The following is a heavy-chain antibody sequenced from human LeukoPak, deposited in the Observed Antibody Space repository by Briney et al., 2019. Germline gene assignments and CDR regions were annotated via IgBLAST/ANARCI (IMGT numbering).Heavy chain of an antibody. CDR3: ARYQGSVTVVTPSPLDY. D-gene: IGHD4-23*01. CDR2: ISWNSGSI. CDR1: GFTFDDYA. J-gene: IGHJ4*02. Sequence: PGGSLRLSCAASGFTFDDYAMHWVRQAPGKGLEWVSGISWNSGSIGYADSVKGRFTISRDNAKNSLYLQMNSLRAEDTAVYYCARYQGSVTVVTPSPLDYWGQGTLVTVSS. V-gene: IGHV3-9*01.